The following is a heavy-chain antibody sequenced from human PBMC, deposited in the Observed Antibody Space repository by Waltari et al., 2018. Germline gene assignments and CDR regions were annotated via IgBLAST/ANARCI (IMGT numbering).Heavy chain of an antibody. J-gene: IGHJ4*02. D-gene: IGHD3-16*01. CDR1: GGSISRHY. Sequence: QVQLQESGPGLVKPSETLSLTCTVSGGSISRHYWSWIRQPPGKGLEWIGYIYYSGSTNYNPSLKSRVTRSVDTSKNQFSLKLSSVTAAETAVYYCAIMGGGGFDYWGQGTLVTVSS. V-gene: IGHV4-59*11. CDR2: IYYSGST. CDR3: AIMGGGGFDY.